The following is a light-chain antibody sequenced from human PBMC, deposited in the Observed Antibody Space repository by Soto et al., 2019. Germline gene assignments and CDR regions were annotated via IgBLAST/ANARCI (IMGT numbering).Light chain of an antibody. CDR1: TGAVTSGYY. Sequence: QAVVTQEPSLTVSPGGTVTLTCASSTGAVTSGYYPNWFQQKPGQAPRALIDSTSNKHSWTPARCSGSLLGGKAALTLSGVQPEDEAEYYCLLYYGGVWVFGGGTKLTVL. V-gene: IGLV7-43*01. CDR3: LLYYGGVWV. CDR2: STS. J-gene: IGLJ3*02.